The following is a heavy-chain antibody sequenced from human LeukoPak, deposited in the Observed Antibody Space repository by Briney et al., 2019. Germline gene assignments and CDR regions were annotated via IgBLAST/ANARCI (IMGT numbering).Heavy chain of an antibody. J-gene: IGHJ5*02. CDR3: AAATYYDFWSGYYTGRGGPNWFDP. CDR1: GGSISSYY. V-gene: IGHV4-59*01. D-gene: IGHD3-3*01. CDR2: IYYSGST. Sequence: SETLSLTCTVSGGSISSYYWSWIRQPPGKGLEWIGYIYYSGSTNYNPSLKSRVTISVDTSRNQFSLKLSSVTAADTAVYYCAAATYYDFWSGYYTGRGGPNWFDPWGQGTLVTVSS.